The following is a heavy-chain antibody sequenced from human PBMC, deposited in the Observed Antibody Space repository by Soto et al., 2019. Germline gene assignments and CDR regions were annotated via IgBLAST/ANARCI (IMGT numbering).Heavy chain of an antibody. V-gene: IGHV1-69*13. CDR2: IIPIFGTA. CDR1: GGTFSSYA. J-gene: IGHJ4*02. D-gene: IGHD5-18*01. Sequence: SVKVSCKASGGTFSSYAISWVRQAPGQGLEWMGGIIPIFGTANYAQKFQGRVTITADESTSTAYMELSSLRSEDTAVYYCARVEDTAMVSGYYFDYWGQGTLVTVSS. CDR3: ARVEDTAMVSGYYFDY.